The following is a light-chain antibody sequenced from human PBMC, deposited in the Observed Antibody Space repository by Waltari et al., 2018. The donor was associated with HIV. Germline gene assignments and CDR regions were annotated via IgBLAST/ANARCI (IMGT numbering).Light chain of an antibody. Sequence: DIQMTQSPSALSASVGDRITITCRASQSISTWLAWYQQQPGKAPKILVYKASSLESGVPPRFSGSGSGTEFTLTINNLQPDDFATYYCQQYNTSSPWTFGQGTKVDI. V-gene: IGKV1-5*03. J-gene: IGKJ1*01. CDR2: KAS. CDR1: QSISTW. CDR3: QQYNTSSPWT.